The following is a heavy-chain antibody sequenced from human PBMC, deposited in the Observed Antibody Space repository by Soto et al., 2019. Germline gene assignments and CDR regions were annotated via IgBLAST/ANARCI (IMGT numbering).Heavy chain of an antibody. CDR1: GFTFSSYS. CDR2: ISSSSSYI. CDR3: ASDIGSSGYYLLDAFDI. D-gene: IGHD3-22*01. J-gene: IGHJ3*02. Sequence: EVQLVESGGGLVKPGGSLRLSCAASGFTFSSYSMNWVRQAPGKGLEWVSSISSSSSYIYYADSVKGRFTISRDNAKNSLYLQMNSLRAEDTAVYYCASDIGSSGYYLLDAFDIWGQGTMVTVSS. V-gene: IGHV3-21*01.